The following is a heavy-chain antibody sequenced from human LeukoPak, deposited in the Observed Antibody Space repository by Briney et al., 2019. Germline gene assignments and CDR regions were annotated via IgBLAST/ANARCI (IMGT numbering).Heavy chain of an antibody. CDR3: ARDKGGIVVVPAANIRTVPLSYYYYMDV. CDR1: GGSISSGSYY. V-gene: IGHV4-61*02. Sequence: SETLSLTCTVSGGSISSGSYYWSWIRQPAGKGLEWIGRIYTSGSTNYNPSLKSRVTISVDTSKNQFSLKLSSVTAADTAVYYCARDKGGIVVVPAANIRTVPLSYYYYMDVWGKGTTVTVSS. D-gene: IGHD2-2*01. J-gene: IGHJ6*03. CDR2: IYTSGST.